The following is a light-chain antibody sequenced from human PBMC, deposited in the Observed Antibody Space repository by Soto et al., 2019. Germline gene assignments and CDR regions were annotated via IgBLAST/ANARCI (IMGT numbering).Light chain of an antibody. CDR3: QQHNDYTAVT. V-gene: IGKV1-5*01. CDR2: DAS. Sequence: DIQMTQSPSTLSASVGDRVTITCRASQTISSSLAWYQHKQGKAPKLLIFDASTLPTGVPSRFSGSGFGTEFTLTITGLQPDDFAAYYCQQHNDYTAVTFGQGTKLEIK. J-gene: IGKJ2*01. CDR1: QTISSS.